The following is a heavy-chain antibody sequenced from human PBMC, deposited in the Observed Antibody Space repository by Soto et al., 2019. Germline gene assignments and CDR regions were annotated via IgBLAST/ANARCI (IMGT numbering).Heavy chain of an antibody. J-gene: IGHJ4*01. CDR3: AHRLHGAECYRYDY. V-gene: IGHV2-5*02. Sequence: QITLKESGPTLVKPTQTLTLTCTFSGFSLSTSGLGVGWIRQPPGKALEWLALIYWDDDKPYSPSLKSMLTITKGTSKIQVVLTVSNMDPVDTATYYCAHRLHGAECYRYDYWGHGALVAV. CDR1: GFSLSTSGLG. D-gene: IGHD3-16*02. CDR2: IYWDDDK.